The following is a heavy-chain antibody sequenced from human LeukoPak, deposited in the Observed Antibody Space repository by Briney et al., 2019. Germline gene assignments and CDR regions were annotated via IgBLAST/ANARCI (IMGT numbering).Heavy chain of an antibody. V-gene: IGHV3-66*01. CDR1: RFTISSNY. J-gene: IGHJ4*02. D-gene: IGHD3-16*01. CDR3: ARGRFGLSLDY. Sequence: GGSLRLSCAASRFTISSNYMSWVRQAPGKGLEWVSFIYSSGSTYYADSVRGRFTISRDNSNNTLYLQLNSLRVEDTAVYYCARGRFGLSLDYWGQGTLVTVSS. CDR2: IYSSGST.